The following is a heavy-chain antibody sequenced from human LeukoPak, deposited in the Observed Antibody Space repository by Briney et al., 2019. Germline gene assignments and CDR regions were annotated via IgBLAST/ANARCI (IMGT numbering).Heavy chain of an antibody. Sequence: SETLSLTCTVSGGSISSDYWSWIRQPPGKGLEWIGYIYYNGDTNYNPSLKSRVTISVDTSKKQFSLKLSSVTAADTAVYYCARAVASTHYYYGMDVWGQGTTVTVSS. CDR2: IYYNGDT. CDR3: ARAVASTHYYYGMDV. D-gene: IGHD6-19*01. CDR1: GGSISSDY. J-gene: IGHJ6*02. V-gene: IGHV4-59*01.